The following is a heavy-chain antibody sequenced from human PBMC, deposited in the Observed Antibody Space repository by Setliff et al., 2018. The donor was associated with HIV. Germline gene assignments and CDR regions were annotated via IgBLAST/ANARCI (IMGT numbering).Heavy chain of an antibody. D-gene: IGHD2-21*02. CDR3: ARRMPIAGDPFDS. CDR2: IYTRGNT. J-gene: IGHJ4*02. V-gene: IGHV4-4*07. Sequence: PSETLSLTCSVSGASITSHNWSWIRQAAGKGLEWIGRIYTRGNTNYNPSLRSRVTISVDTSKNQFSLKLNSVTAADTSVYFCARRMPIAGDPFDSWGQGTLVTVSS. CDR1: GASITSHN.